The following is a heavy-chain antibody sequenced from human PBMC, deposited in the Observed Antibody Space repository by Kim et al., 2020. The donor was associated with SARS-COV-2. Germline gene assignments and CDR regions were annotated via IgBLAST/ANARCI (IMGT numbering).Heavy chain of an antibody. V-gene: IGHV1-2*06. Sequence: ASVKVSCKASGYTFTGYYMHWVRQAPGQGLEWMGRINPNSGGTNYAQKFQGRVTMTRDTSISTAYMELSRLRSDDTAVYYCARDLSITMVRGGVGPRRNWFDPWGQGTLVTVSS. J-gene: IGHJ5*02. D-gene: IGHD3-10*01. CDR1: GYTFTGYY. CDR3: ARDLSITMVRGGVGPRRNWFDP. CDR2: INPNSGGT.